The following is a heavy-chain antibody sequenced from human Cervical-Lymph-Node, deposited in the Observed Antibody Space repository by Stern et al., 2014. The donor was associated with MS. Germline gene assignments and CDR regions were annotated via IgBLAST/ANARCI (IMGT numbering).Heavy chain of an antibody. Sequence: VQLVESGGGLVKPGGSLRLSCAASGFTFSSYSMNWVRQAPGKGLEWVSSSGSSSSYICCADAVKGRFAIARDNAKNSLYLQMNSLRAEDTAVYYCARAEYSSSSFSYWGQGTLVTVSS. V-gene: IGHV3-21*01. CDR2: SGSSSSYI. CDR3: ARAEYSSSSFSY. CDR1: GFTFSSYS. J-gene: IGHJ4*02. D-gene: IGHD6-6*01.